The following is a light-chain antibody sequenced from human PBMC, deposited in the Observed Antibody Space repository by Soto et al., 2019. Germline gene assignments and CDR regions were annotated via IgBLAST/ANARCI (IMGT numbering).Light chain of an antibody. V-gene: IGLV1-51*01. CDR2: DNN. Sequence: QSVLTQPPSVSAAPGQKVTISCSGSSYNIGNNYVSWYQQLPGTAPKLLIYDNNKRPPGIPDRFSGSKSVTSATLRITGLQTGDEADYYCGTWDSSLSAYVFGTGTKLTVL. CDR1: SYNIGNNY. CDR3: GTWDSSLSAYV. J-gene: IGLJ1*01.